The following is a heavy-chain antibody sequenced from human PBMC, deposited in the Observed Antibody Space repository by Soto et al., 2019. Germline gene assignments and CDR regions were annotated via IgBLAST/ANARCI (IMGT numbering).Heavy chain of an antibody. D-gene: IGHD3-10*01. CDR1: GGSFSGYY. Sequence: QVQLQQWGAGLLKPSETLSLTCAVYGGSFSGYYWSWIRQPPGKGLEWIGEINHSGSTNYNPSLMSRVTISVDTSKNQFSLKLSSVTAADTAVYYCARDKFPAMVRGVNVGFQHWGQGTLVTVFS. CDR2: INHSGST. V-gene: IGHV4-34*01. J-gene: IGHJ1*01. CDR3: ARDKFPAMVRGVNVGFQH.